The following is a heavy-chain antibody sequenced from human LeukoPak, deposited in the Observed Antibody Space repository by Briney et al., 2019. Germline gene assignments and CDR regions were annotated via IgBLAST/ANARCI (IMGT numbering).Heavy chain of an antibody. V-gene: IGHV1-8*01. CDR1: GYTFTSYD. Sequence: ASVKVSCKASGYTFTSYDINWVRQATGQGLEWMGWMNPNSGNTGYAQKFQGRVTMTRNTSIGTAYMELSSLRSEDTAVYYCARGFRCSGGSCYYFDYWGQGTLVTVSS. CDR3: ARGFRCSGGSCYYFDY. CDR2: MNPNSGNT. D-gene: IGHD2-15*01. J-gene: IGHJ4*02.